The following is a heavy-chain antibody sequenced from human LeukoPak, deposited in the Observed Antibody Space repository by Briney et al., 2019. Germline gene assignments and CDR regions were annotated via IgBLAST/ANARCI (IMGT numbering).Heavy chain of an antibody. J-gene: IGHJ4*02. CDR1: GFTFNNYG. D-gene: IGHD5-18*01. V-gene: IGHV3-30*18. Sequence: PGGSLRLSCAASGFTFNNYGMHWVRQAPGKGLEWVAVISFDGSNKYYADSVKGRFTISRDNSKSTVYLEINSPRAVDTAVHYCAKDLTPLGYSSWDYWGQGTLVTVSS. CDR2: ISFDGSNK. CDR3: AKDLTPLGYSSWDY.